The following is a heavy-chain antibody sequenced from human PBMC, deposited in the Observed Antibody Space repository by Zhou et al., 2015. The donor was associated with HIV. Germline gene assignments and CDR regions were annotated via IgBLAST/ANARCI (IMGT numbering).Heavy chain of an antibody. J-gene: IGHJ2*01. V-gene: IGHV1-18*01. D-gene: IGHD2-15*01. CDR2: IGTYNGNT. CDR1: GYTFTTYG. Sequence: QVQLVQSGAEVKKPGASVNVSCKASGYTFTTYGISWVRQAPGQGLEWMGWIGTYNGNTHYAQKLQGRVTMTTDTSTSTAYMELRSLRSDDTAVYYCASLGYCSGGSCRRDHNWYFDLWGRGTLVTVSS. CDR3: ASLGYCSGGSCRRDHNWYFDL.